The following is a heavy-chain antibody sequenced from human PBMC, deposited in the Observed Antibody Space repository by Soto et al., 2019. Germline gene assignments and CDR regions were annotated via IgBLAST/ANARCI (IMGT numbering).Heavy chain of an antibody. CDR2: ISAYNGNT. D-gene: IGHD3-3*01. Sequence: SVQVSCKAACYTFTSYGISWVGQAPGQGLEWMGWISAYNGNTNYAQKLQSRVTMTTDTTTSTAYMELRSIRTDDTAVYYCGRDWSCVTIFGGVDYYYGMDVWGQGTTVTVSS. CDR1: CYTFTSYG. CDR3: GRDWSCVTIFGGVDYYYGMDV. J-gene: IGHJ6*02. V-gene: IGHV1-18*01.